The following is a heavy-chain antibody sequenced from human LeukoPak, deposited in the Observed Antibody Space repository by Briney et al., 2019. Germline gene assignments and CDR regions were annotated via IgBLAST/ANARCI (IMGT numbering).Heavy chain of an antibody. J-gene: IGHJ4*02. Sequence: GSSVKVSCKASGDTFSSYAISWIRQAPGQGLEWMGWINPNSGGTNYAQKFQGRVTMTRDTSISTAYMELRSLRSDDTAVYYCARDGLTQITIFGVVTFDYWGQGTLVTVSS. CDR3: ARDGLTQITIFGVVTFDY. D-gene: IGHD3-3*01. CDR2: INPNSGGT. V-gene: IGHV1-2*02. CDR1: GDTFSSYA.